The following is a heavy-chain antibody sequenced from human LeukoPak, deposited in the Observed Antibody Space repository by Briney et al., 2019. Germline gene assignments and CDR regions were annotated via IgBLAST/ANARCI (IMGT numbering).Heavy chain of an antibody. CDR3: ARSTWGVGAYFDY. D-gene: IGHD1-26*01. Sequence: PGGSLRLSCAASGFTFSGYWMHWVRQAPGKGLVWVSIINSDGTTTRYADSVKGRFTISRDNSKNTLYLQMNSLRAEDTAVYYCARSTWGVGAYFDYWGQGTLVTVSS. CDR1: GFTFSGYW. J-gene: IGHJ4*02. V-gene: IGHV3-74*01. CDR2: INSDGTTT.